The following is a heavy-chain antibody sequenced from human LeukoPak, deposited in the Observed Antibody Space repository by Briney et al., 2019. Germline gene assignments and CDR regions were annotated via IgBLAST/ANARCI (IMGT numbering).Heavy chain of an antibody. D-gene: IGHD3-3*01. CDR3: ARIRSYDFWSGTSYGMDV. Sequence: SETLSLTCAVYGGSFSGYYWSWIRQPPGKGLEWIGSIYYSGSTYYNPSLKSRVTISVDTSKNQFSLKLSSVTAADTAVYYCARIRSYDFWSGTSYGMDVWGQGTTVTVSS. CDR2: IYYSGST. CDR1: GGSFSGYY. V-gene: IGHV4-34*01. J-gene: IGHJ6*02.